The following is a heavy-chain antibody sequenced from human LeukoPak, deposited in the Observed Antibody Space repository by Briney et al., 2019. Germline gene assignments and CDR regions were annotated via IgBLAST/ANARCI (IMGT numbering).Heavy chain of an antibody. J-gene: IGHJ4*02. CDR3: AKDRSRYSSHPFGYFDY. Sequence: PGGSLRLSCAASGFPFRSYDMNWVRQAPGKGLEWVSYISISGSTTYYADSVKGRFTISRDNSKNTLYLQMNSLRAEDTAVYYCAKDRSRYSSHPFGYFDYWGQGTLVTVSS. D-gene: IGHD6-13*01. CDR2: ISISGSTT. CDR1: GFPFRSYD. V-gene: IGHV3-23*01.